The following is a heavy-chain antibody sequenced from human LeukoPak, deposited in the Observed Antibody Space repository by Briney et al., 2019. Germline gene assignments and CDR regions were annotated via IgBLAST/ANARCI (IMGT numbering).Heavy chain of an antibody. CDR3: AKDSSLEWLVDY. V-gene: IGHV3-23*01. D-gene: IGHD6-19*01. CDR2: ISGSGGST. CDR1: GFTFSSDA. Sequence: GGSLRLSCAASGFTFSSDAMSWVRKAPGKGLEWVSGISGSGGSTYYADSVKGRFTISRDNAKNSLYLQMNSLRAEDTAVYYCAKDSSLEWLVDYWGQGTLVTVSS. J-gene: IGHJ4*02.